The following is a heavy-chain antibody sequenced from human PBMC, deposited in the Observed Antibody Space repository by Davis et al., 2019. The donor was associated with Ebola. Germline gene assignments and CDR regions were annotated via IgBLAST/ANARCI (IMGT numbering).Heavy chain of an antibody. CDR2: LNGGNGDT. CDR3: ARIRGYDYGYGMDV. Sequence: AASVKVSCKASGYPFTTYAIYWVRQAPGQGLERMGWLNGGNGDTKYSRRFQGRVTITGDTSASTAYMELSGLRSEDTATYYCARIRGYDYGYGMDVWGQGTTVTVSS. D-gene: IGHD5-12*01. J-gene: IGHJ6*02. CDR1: GYPFTTYA. V-gene: IGHV1-3*01.